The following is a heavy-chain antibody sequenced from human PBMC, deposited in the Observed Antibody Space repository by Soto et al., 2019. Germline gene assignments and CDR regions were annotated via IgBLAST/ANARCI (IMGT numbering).Heavy chain of an antibody. Sequence: QVQLVQSGTEVKRPGASVKVSCKASGSTFSTYAISWVRQAPGQGLEGMGWISAYNGNTNYAQKLQGRVTMTTDTSTSTAFMELRSLRSDDTAVYYCARGGASDYYYGMDVWGQGTTVTVSS. J-gene: IGHJ6*02. CDR2: ISAYNGNT. CDR1: GSTFSTYA. CDR3: ARGGASDYYYGMDV. V-gene: IGHV1-18*01.